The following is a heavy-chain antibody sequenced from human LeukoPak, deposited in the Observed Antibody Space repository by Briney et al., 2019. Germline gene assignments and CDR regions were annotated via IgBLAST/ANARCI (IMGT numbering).Heavy chain of an antibody. CDR1: GGSISSGGYS. D-gene: IGHD2-2*01. V-gene: IGHV4-30-2*01. CDR3: AAPAAPWGGDAFDI. Sequence: SETLSLTCAVSGGSISSGGYSWSWIRQPPGKGLEWIGYIYHSGSTYYNPSLKSRVTISVDRSKNQFSLKLSSVTAADTAVYYCAAPAAPWGGDAFDIWGQGTMVTVSS. J-gene: IGHJ3*02. CDR2: IYHSGST.